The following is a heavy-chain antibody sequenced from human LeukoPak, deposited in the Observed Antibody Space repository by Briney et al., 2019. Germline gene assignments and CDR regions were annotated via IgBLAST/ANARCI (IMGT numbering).Heavy chain of an antibody. Sequence: PSETLSLTCTVSGVSISSSSYYWGWIRQPPGKGLEWIGSIYYSGSTYYNPSLKSRVTISVDTSKHQFSLKLSSVTAADTAVYYCAQRGWGVPGRPAYFDYWGQGTLVTVSS. D-gene: IGHD3-16*01. J-gene: IGHJ4*02. CDR1: GVSISSSSYY. CDR3: AQRGWGVPGRPAYFDY. CDR2: IYYSGST. V-gene: IGHV4-39*07.